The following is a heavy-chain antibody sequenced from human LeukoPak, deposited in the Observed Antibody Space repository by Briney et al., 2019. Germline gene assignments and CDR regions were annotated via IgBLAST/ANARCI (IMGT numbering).Heavy chain of an antibody. CDR2: ISGSGTNT. CDR1: GFSFRSYA. J-gene: IGHJ4*02. CDR3: ANTVKIGY. V-gene: IGHV3-23*01. Sequence: AGGSLRLSCAASGFSFRSYAMNWVRQAPGKGLECVSVISGSGTNTYYADSVKGRFTISRDNSKNTLYLQMNSLRAEDTAVYYCANTVKIGYWGQGTLVTVSS. D-gene: IGHD4-11*01.